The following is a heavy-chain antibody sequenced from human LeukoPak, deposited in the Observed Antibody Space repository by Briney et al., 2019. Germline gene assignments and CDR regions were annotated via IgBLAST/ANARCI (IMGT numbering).Heavy chain of an antibody. CDR2: LYHTGSA. V-gene: IGHV4-39*02. D-gene: IGHD4-11*01. CDR3: ARGLLSPTEFDY. J-gene: IGHJ4*02. Sequence: SETLSLTCTVSGGSISSNNYYWGWIRQPPGKGLEWIGSLYHTGSAYYNPSLKSRVTISMDVSKNHFSLKLSSVTAADTAVYYCARGLLSPTEFDYWGQGTLVTVSS. CDR1: GGSISSNNYY.